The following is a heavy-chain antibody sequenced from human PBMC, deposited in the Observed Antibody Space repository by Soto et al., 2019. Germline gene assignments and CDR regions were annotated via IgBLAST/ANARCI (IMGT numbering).Heavy chain of an antibody. J-gene: IGHJ3*02. D-gene: IGHD3-16*01. V-gene: IGHV5-51*01. CDR1: GYSFTSYW. Sequence: EVQLVQSGAEVKKPGESLKISCKGSGYSFTSYWIGWVRQMPGKGLEWMGIIYPGDSDTRYSPPFQGQVTISADKSISTAYLQWRSLKASDTAMYYWARRTGRGGWEGIHDAFDIWAQGTMVTVSS. CDR2: IYPGDSDT. CDR3: ARRTGRGGWEGIHDAFDI.